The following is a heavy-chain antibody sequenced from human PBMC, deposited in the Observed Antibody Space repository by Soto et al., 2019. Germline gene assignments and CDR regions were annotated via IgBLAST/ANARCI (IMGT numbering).Heavy chain of an antibody. D-gene: IGHD4-17*01. J-gene: IGHJ6*02. Sequence: QVQLVQSGAEVKKPGSSVKVSCKASGGTFSSYAISWVRQAPGQGLEWMGGIIPIYGTANYAQKFQGRVTITADESTSTAYLELSSLRSEDTAVYYCAVTYGDYHQPTRWNYYGMDVWGQGTTVTVSS. V-gene: IGHV1-69*01. CDR1: GGTFSSYA. CDR3: AVTYGDYHQPTRWNYYGMDV. CDR2: IIPIYGTA.